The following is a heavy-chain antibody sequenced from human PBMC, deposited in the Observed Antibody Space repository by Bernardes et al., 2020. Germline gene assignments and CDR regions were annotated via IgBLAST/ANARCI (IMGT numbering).Heavy chain of an antibody. D-gene: IGHD6-25*01. CDR3: ARDSGARAFDI. Sequence: ASVKVSCKASGYTFTDYYMHWVRQAPGQGLAWMAIIKPSSGSRSHAQKFQGRLTTTWDTSTSTVYMELSSLKSDDTGVYFCARDSGARAFDIWGQGTMVTVSP. V-gene: IGHV1-46*01. CDR2: IKPSSGSR. CDR1: GYTFTDYY. J-gene: IGHJ3*02.